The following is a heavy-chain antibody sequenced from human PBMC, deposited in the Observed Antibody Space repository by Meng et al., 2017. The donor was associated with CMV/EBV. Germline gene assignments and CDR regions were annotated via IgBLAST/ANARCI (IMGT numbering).Heavy chain of an antibody. V-gene: IGHV1-2*02. D-gene: IGHD3-22*01. J-gene: IGHJ6*02. CDR1: GYTFTSYD. CDR2: INPNSGGT. CDR3: ARGGERDSSGYRYGMDV. Sequence: ASVKVSCKASGYTFTSYDINWVRQATGQGLEWMGWINPNSGGTNYAQKFQGRVTMTRDTSISTAYMELSRLRSDDTAVYYCARGGERDSSGYRYGMDVWGQGTTVTVSS.